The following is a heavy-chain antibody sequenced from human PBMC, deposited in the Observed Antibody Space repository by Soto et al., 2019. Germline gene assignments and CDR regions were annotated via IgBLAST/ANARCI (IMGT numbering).Heavy chain of an antibody. CDR2: MNANSGDT. Sequence: QVQLVQSGAEVKKPGASVKVSCKASGYPFTSYDINWVRQTTGQGLEWMGWMNANSGDTAYLPKCQGRVTMTRNTSISTAYMELSSLTSEDTAVYYCARSTYYDSNWGQGTLVTVSS. CDR3: ARSTYYDSN. J-gene: IGHJ4*02. CDR1: GYPFTSYD. V-gene: IGHV1-8*01. D-gene: IGHD3-3*01.